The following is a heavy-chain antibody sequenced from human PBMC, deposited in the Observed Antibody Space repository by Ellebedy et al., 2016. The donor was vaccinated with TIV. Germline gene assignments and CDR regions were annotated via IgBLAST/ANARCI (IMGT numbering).Heavy chain of an antibody. CDR2: IKQDGSEK. CDR3: SSHVDTYMTH. D-gene: IGHD5-18*01. CDR1: GFTFSTYW. J-gene: IGHJ4*02. Sequence: GGSLRLXXAASGFTFSTYWMSWVRQAPGKGLEWVANIKQDGSEKHYVDSVKGRFTISRDNAKSSLYLQMNSLRLEDTALYYCSSHVDTYMTHWGQGTLVTVSS. V-gene: IGHV3-7*01.